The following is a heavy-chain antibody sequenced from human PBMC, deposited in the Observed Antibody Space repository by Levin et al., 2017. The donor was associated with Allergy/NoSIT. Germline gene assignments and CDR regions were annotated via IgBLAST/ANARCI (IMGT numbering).Heavy chain of an antibody. CDR1: GDSGSGTFY. V-gene: IGHV4-61*01. J-gene: IGHJ1*01. CDR3: ATGGAATPDH. CDR2: IFSSGGT. D-gene: IGHD3-10*01. Sequence: PSETLSLTCTVSGDSGSGTFYWTWIRQSPGRGLEWLGYIFSSGGTNYNPSLKSRATISLDTSKNRFFLTLTSVIPADTAVYYCATGGAATPDHWRQGTLVTVSS.